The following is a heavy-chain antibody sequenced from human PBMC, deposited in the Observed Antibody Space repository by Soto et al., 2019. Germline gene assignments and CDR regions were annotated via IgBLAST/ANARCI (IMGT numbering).Heavy chain of an antibody. D-gene: IGHD6-13*01. CDR3: ARGRTAAADPPYYYYGRDV. Sequence: QVQLVQSGAEVKKPGSSVKVSCKASGGTFSSYAISWVRQAPGQGLEWMGGIIPIFGTANYAQKFQGRVTITADESTSTAYMEMSSLRSEDTAVYYCARGRTAAADPPYYYYGRDVWGQGTTVTVSS. CDR1: GGTFSSYA. CDR2: IIPIFGTA. V-gene: IGHV1-69*12. J-gene: IGHJ6*02.